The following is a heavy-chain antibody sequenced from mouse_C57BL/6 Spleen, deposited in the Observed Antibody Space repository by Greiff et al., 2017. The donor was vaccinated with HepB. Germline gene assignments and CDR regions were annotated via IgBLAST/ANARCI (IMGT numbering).Heavy chain of an antibody. CDR2: ISYSGST. J-gene: IGHJ3*01. CDR3: ARGAIYDGYYWFAY. CDR1: GYSITSGYD. Sequence: ESGPGMVKPSQSLSLTCTVTGYSITSGYDWHWIRHFPGNKLEWMGYISYSGSTNYNPSLKSRISITHDTSKNHFFLKLNSVTTEDTATYYCARGAIYDGYYWFAYWGQGTLVTVSA. V-gene: IGHV3-1*01. D-gene: IGHD2-3*01.